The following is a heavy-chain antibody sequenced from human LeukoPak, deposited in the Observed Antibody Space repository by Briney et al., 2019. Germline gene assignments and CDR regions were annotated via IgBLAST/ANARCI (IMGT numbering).Heavy chain of an antibody. CDR2: IRSKAYGGTT. V-gene: IGHV3-49*04. D-gene: IGHD3-3*01. CDR3: TRRSGYYYYMDV. Sequence: GGSLRLSCAASGFTFSSYAMSWVRQAPGKGLEWVGFIRSKAYGGTTEYAASVKGRFTISRDDSKSIAYLQMNSLKTEDTAVYYCTRRSGYYYYMDVWGKGTTVTVSS. CDR1: GFTFSSYA. J-gene: IGHJ6*03.